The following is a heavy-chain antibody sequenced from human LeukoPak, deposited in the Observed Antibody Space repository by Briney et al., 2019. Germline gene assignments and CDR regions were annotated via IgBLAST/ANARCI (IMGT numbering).Heavy chain of an antibody. V-gene: IGHV3-48*02. Sequence: PGGSLRLSCAASGFTFSSYSMNWVRQAPGKGLEWVSYISSSSSTIYYADSVKGRFTISRDNAKNSLYLQMNNLRDEDTAVYYCARGGPGDYPVNWGQGTLVTVSS. J-gene: IGHJ4*02. CDR3: ARGGPGDYPVN. CDR2: ISSSSSTI. CDR1: GFTFSSYS. D-gene: IGHD4-17*01.